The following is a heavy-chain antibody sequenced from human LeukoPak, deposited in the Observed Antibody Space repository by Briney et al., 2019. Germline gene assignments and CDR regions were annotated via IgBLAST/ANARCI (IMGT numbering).Heavy chain of an antibody. D-gene: IGHD1-14*01. CDR1: GGAISRWC. Sequence: SETLSLTCTVSGGAISRWCWSWLRQPAGKELEWIGRFCTTGSTNYSPSLKGRVTMSVDTSKNQFSLNLISVTAADTAVYYCATGAGDFDHWGQGILVTVSS. V-gene: IGHV4-4*07. J-gene: IGHJ4*02. CDR2: FCTTGST. CDR3: ATGAGDFDH.